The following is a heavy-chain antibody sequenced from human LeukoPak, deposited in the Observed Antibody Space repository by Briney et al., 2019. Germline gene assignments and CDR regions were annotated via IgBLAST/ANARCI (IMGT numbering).Heavy chain of an antibody. Sequence: SETLSPTCAVYGGSFSGYYWSWIRQPPGKGLEWIGEINHSGSTNYNPSLKSRVTISVDTSKNQFSLKLSSVTAADTAVYYCARGDSLAVAPGYWGQGTLVTVSS. CDR2: INHSGST. CDR3: ARGDSLAVAPGY. CDR1: GGSFSGYY. J-gene: IGHJ4*02. D-gene: IGHD6-19*01. V-gene: IGHV4-34*01.